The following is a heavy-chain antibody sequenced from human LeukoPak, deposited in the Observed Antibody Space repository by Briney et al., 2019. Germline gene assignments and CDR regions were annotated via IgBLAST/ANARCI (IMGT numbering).Heavy chain of an antibody. CDR1: GESFSSYY. CDR2: INHSGST. V-gene: IGHV4-34*01. D-gene: IGHD7-27*01. CDR3: ARGQNWGSYFDY. J-gene: IGHJ4*02. Sequence: SETLSLTCAVYGESFSSYYWSWIRQPPGKGLEWIGEINHSGSTNYNPSLKSRVTISVDTSKNQFSLKLTSVTAADTAVYYCARGQNWGSYFDYWGQGTLVTVSS.